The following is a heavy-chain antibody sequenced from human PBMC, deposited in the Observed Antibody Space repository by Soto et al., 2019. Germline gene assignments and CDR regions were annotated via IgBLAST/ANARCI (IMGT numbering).Heavy chain of an antibody. CDR2: IIPIFGTA. CDR1: GVTFSSYA. J-gene: IGHJ5*02. CDR3: ARDGYSGSYHNWFDP. D-gene: IGHD1-26*01. Sequence: ASVRVSCKASGVTFSSYAISWVRQAPGQGLEWMGGIIPIFGTANYAQKFQGRVTMTRDTSTSTVYMELSSLRSEDTAVYYCARDGYSGSYHNWFDPWGQGTLVTVSS. V-gene: IGHV1-69*05.